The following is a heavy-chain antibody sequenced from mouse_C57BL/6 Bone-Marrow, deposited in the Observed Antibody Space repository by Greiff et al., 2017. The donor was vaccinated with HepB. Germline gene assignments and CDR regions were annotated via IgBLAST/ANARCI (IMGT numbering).Heavy chain of an antibody. D-gene: IGHD1-1*01. CDR1: GFSLTSYG. Sequence: QVQLQQSGPGLVAPSQSLSITCTVSGFSLTSYGVSWVRQPPGKGLEWLGVIWGDGSTNYHSALISRLSISKENSKSQVFLKLNSLQTDDTATYYWAKQRDYYGSSYDDAMDYWGQGTSVTVSS. CDR2: IWGDGST. J-gene: IGHJ4*01. CDR3: AKQRDYYGSSYDDAMDY. V-gene: IGHV2-3*01.